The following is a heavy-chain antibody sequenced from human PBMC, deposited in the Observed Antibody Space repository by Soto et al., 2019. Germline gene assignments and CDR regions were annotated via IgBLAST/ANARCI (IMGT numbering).Heavy chain of an antibody. Sequence: ASVKVSCKASGYTFTSYAMHWVRQAPGQRLEWMGWINAGNGNTKYSQKFQGRVTITRDTSASTAYMELSSLRSEDTAVYYCARVAAAGNQKSSYYYYYGMDVWGQGTTVTVSS. CDR1: GYTFTSYA. D-gene: IGHD6-13*01. CDR3: ARVAAAGNQKSSYYYYYGMDV. CDR2: INAGNGNT. V-gene: IGHV1-3*01. J-gene: IGHJ6*02.